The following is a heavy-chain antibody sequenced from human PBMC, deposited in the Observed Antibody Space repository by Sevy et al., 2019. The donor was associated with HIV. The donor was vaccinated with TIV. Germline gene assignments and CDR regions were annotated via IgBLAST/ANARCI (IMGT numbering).Heavy chain of an antibody. CDR1: GFIFNSYV. J-gene: IGHJ4*02. V-gene: IGHV3-23*01. CDR3: EAITTAGRDY. Sequence: GGSLRLSCAASGFIFNSYVMSWVRQAPWKGLEWVSSISGSGGYTYYADSVKGRFTISRDNSNNMLYLQMNSLRAEDTAVYYCEAITTAGRDYWGQGTLVTVSS. D-gene: IGHD1-1*01. CDR2: ISGSGGYT.